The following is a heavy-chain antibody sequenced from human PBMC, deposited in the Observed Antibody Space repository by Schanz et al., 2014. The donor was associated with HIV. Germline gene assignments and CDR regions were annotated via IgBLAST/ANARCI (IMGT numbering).Heavy chain of an antibody. J-gene: IGHJ4*02. Sequence: QVQLVESGGGVVQPGRSLRLSCAASGFTFSSYAMHWVRQAPGKGLEWVAVISYDGSNKYYADSVKGRFTISRDNSKNTLYLQINSLRADDTAVYYCAKGQRGMVRGDIDYWGQGTLVTVSS. CDR2: ISYDGSNK. CDR3: AKGQRGMVRGDIDY. CDR1: GFTFSSYA. V-gene: IGHV3-30-3*01. D-gene: IGHD3-10*01.